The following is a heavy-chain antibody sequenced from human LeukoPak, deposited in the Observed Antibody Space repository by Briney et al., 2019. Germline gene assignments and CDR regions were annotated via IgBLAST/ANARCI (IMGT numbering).Heavy chain of an antibody. CDR3: ARHRLGPYYYRMDV. CDR1: GGSISSYY. CDR2: IYNSGST. D-gene: IGHD3-16*01. V-gene: IGHV4-59*08. J-gene: IGHJ6*02. Sequence: PSGTLSLTCTVSGGSISSYYWSWIRQPPGKGLEWIGYIYNSGSTNYNPSLESRVTISVDTSKNQFSLKLSSVTAADTAVYYCARHRLGPYYYRMDVWGQGTTVTVSS.